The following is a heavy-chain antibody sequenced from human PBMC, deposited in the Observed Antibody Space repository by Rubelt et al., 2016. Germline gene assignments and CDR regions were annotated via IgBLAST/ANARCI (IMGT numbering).Heavy chain of an antibody. CDR1: GGSISSYY. CDR2: IYYSGST. CDR3: ARSGSGSSSLFYYFDY. Sequence: QVQLQESGPGLVKPSETLSLTCTVSGGSISSYYWSWIRPPPGKGLEWIGSIYYSGSTNYNPSLRRGGTISVETSRNQFSLKLSSVTAADTAVYYCARSGSGSSSLFYYFDYWGQGTLVTVSS. D-gene: IGHD6-6*01. J-gene: IGHJ4*02. V-gene: IGHV4-59*01.